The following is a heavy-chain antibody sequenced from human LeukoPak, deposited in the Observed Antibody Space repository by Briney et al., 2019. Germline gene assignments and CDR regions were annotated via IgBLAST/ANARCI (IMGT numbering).Heavy chain of an antibody. J-gene: IGHJ4*02. CDR1: GFTCSGYR. V-gene: IGHV3-21*01. CDR2: ISSSGNYI. D-gene: IGHD5-18*01. CDR3: AREYLRGYSYGYDDY. Sequence: GGSLILYCPASGFTCSGYRISSGRQPPEKKMEWVSSISSSGNYIYYADSVKGRFTISRDNAKNSLYLQMNSLRAEDTAVYYCAREYLRGYSYGYDDYWGQGTVVTVSS.